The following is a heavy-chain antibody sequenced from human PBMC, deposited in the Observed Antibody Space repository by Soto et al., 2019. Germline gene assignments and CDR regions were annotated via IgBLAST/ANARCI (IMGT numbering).Heavy chain of an antibody. CDR2: IRSKANSYAT. D-gene: IGHD6-13*01. CDR3: TRLYSSSPLNCYYYYGMDV. J-gene: IGHJ6*02. Sequence: EVQLVESGGGLVQPGGSLKLSCAASGFTFSGSAMHWVRQASGKGLEWVGRIRSKANSYATAYAASVKGRFTISRDDSKSTAYLQMNSQKTEDTAVYYCTRLYSSSPLNCYYYYGMDVWGQGTTVTVSS. CDR1: GFTFSGSA. V-gene: IGHV3-73*02.